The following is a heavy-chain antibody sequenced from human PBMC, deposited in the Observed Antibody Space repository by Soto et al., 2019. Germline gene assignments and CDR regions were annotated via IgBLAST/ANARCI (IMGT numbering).Heavy chain of an antibody. J-gene: IGHJ4*02. Sequence: PSETLSLTCTVSGGCIGSGGYYWSWLPQDQGKGLERIGEINQSGSTNYNPSLKSRVTISVDTSKNQFSLKLSSVTAADTAVYYCARGSSCSSTSCYFLFDYWGQGTLVTVSS. CDR3: ARGSSCSSTSCYFLFDY. CDR1: GGCIGSGGYY. V-gene: IGHV4-31*03. D-gene: IGHD2-2*01. CDR2: INQSGST.